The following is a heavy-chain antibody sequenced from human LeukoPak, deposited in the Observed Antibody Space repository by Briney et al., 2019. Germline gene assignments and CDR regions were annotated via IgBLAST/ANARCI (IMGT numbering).Heavy chain of an antibody. CDR2: IYASGAA. CDR1: GDSISGNFYF. V-gene: IGHV4-61*02. Sequence: SQTLSLTCTVSGDSISGNFYFWSWIRQTAGKGLEWIGRIYASGAASYNPSLKSRVTISVDTSKNQYFLKPKSVTAADTAVYYCARESVYYYGPFDPWGQGTRVIVSS. D-gene: IGHD3-22*01. CDR3: ARESVYYYGPFDP. J-gene: IGHJ5*02.